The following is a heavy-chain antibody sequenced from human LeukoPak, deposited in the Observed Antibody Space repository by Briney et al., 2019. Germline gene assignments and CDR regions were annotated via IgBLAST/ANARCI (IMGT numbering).Heavy chain of an antibody. CDR3: ARGHELGYCSSTSCSSAFDI. D-gene: IGHD2-2*01. J-gene: IGHJ3*02. CDR1: GFTFSSYS. CDR2: ISSSSSYI. V-gene: IGHV3-21*01. Sequence: GGSLRLSCAASGFTFSSYSMNWVRQAPGKGLEWVSSISSSSSYIYYADSVKGRFTISRDNAKNSLYLQMNSLRAEDTAVYYCARGHELGYCSSTSCSSAFDIWGQGTMVTVSS.